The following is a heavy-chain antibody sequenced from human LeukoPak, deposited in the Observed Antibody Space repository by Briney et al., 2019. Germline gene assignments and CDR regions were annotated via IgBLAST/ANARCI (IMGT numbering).Heavy chain of an antibody. V-gene: IGHV3-21*01. CDR1: GFTFSSYS. D-gene: IGHD4/OR15-4a*01. Sequence: GGSLRLSCAASGFTFSSYSMNWVRQAPGKGLEWVSSISSSSSYIYYADSVKGRFTISRDNAKNSLYLQMNSLRAEDTAVYYCGRAQGAPPDVFDFWGKGKMVTVFS. CDR2: ISSSSSYI. CDR3: GRAQGAPPDVFDF. J-gene: IGHJ3*01.